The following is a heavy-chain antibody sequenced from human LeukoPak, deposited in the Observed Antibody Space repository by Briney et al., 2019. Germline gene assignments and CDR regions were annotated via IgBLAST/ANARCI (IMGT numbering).Heavy chain of an antibody. Sequence: GGSLRLSCAASGFTFSSYEMNWVRQAPGKGLEWVSYVSSSGSTIYYADSVKGRFTISRDNAKNSLYLQMNSLRAEDTAVYYCARTEYSSSDWGQGTLVTVSS. CDR1: GFTFSSYE. V-gene: IGHV3-48*03. J-gene: IGHJ4*02. CDR2: VSSSGSTI. D-gene: IGHD6-6*01. CDR3: ARTEYSSSD.